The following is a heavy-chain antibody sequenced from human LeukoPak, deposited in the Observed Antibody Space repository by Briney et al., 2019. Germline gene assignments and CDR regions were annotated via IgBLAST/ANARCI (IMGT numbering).Heavy chain of an antibody. D-gene: IGHD1-26*01. CDR1: GGSISSSSYY. V-gene: IGHV4-39*07. Sequence: SETLSLTCTVSGGSISSSSYYWGWIRQPPGKGLEWIVCIYYSVSTYFNTSLKSRVTISVDTSKNHFFLKLSSLAAAAPLGFSCASDISGSYHTAYWGQGTLVTVSS. CDR3: ASDISGSYHTAY. CDR2: IYYSVST. J-gene: IGHJ4*02.